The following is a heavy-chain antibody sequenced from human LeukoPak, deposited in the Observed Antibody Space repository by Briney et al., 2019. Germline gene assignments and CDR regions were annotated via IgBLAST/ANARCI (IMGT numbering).Heavy chain of an antibody. D-gene: IGHD3-10*01. CDR3: ARLVWFGDLRGDDY. V-gene: IGHV4-59*08. CDR1: GGSISSYY. J-gene: IGHJ4*02. CDR2: IYYSGST. Sequence: SETLSLTCTVSGGSISSYYWSSIRQPPGKGLEWIGYIYYSGSTNYNPSLKSRVTISVDTSKNQFSLKLSSVTAADTAVYYCARLVWFGDLRGDDYWGQGTLVTVSS.